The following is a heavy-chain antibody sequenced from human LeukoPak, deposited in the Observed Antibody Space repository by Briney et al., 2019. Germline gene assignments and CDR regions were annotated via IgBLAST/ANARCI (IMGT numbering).Heavy chain of an antibody. CDR1: GGSISSYY. D-gene: IGHD1-26*01. Sequence: SETLSLTCTVSGGSISSYYWSWIRQPPGKGLEWIGYIYTSGSTNYNPSLKSRVTISVDTSKNQFSLKLSTVTPADTAVYYCARSTGSLPPAFDYWGQGTLVTVSS. J-gene: IGHJ4*02. V-gene: IGHV4-4*09. CDR2: IYTSGST. CDR3: ARSTGSLPPAFDY.